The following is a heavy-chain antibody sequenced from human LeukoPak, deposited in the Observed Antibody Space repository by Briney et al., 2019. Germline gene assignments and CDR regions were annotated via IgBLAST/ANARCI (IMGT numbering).Heavy chain of an antibody. V-gene: IGHV1-18*01. CDR2: ISAYNGNT. CDR3: ASVGYCSSTSCYKGAPDI. CDR1: GYTFTSYG. J-gene: IGHJ3*02. Sequence: ASVKVSCKASGYTFTSYGISWVRQAPGQGLEWMGWISAYNGNTNYAQKLQGRVTMTTDTSTSTAYMELRSLRSDDTAVYYCASVGYCSSTSCYKGAPDIWGQGTMVTVSS. D-gene: IGHD2-2*02.